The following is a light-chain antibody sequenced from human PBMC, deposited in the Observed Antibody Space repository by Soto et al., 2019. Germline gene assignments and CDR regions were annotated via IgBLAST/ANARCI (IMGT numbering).Light chain of an antibody. CDR2: KAS. CDR1: QSIKNW. Sequence: DIQMTQSPSTLSASVGDRFTITCRASQSIKNWLAWYQQEPGEAPKLLIYKASTLESGVPSRFSGSGSGTEFTLTISCLQPEDFATYYCQQSYSRTFGQGTKVDIK. V-gene: IGKV1-5*03. CDR3: QQSYSRT. J-gene: IGKJ1*01.